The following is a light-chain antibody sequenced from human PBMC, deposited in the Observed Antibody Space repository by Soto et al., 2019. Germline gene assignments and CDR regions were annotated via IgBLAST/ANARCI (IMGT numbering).Light chain of an antibody. CDR2: YAS. J-gene: IGKJ2*01. CDR1: QGISSY. V-gene: IGKV1D-43*01. Sequence: AIRMTQSPFSLSASVGDRVTITCWASQGISSYLAWYQQKPAKAPKLFIYYASSLQSGLPSRFSGSGSGTDYTLTISRLQPEDFATYYCQQYYSTPYTFGQGTKLEIK. CDR3: QQYYSTPYT.